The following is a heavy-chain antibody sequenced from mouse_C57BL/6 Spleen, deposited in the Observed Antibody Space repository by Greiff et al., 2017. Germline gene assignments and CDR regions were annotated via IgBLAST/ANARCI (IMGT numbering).Heavy chain of an antibody. D-gene: IGHD2-4*01. CDR2: ISSGGDYI. J-gene: IGHJ4*01. CDR1: GFTFSSYA. CDR3: TRREEFSDYDDGGNYYAMDY. Sequence: EVMLVESGEGLVKPGGSLKLSCAASGFTFSSYAMSWVRQTPEKRLEWVAYISSGGDYIYYADTVKGRFTISRDNARNTLYLQMSSLKSEDTAMYDCTRREEFSDYDDGGNYYAMDYWGQGTSVTVSS. V-gene: IGHV5-9-1*02.